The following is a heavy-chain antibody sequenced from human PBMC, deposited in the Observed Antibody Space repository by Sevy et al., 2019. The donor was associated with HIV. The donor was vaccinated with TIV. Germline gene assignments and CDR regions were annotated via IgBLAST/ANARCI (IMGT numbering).Heavy chain of an antibody. V-gene: IGHV4-59*13. J-gene: IGHJ5*02. CDR3: ARSGFLEWAGSTRGPRNWFDP. D-gene: IGHD3-3*01. CDR1: GGSMRNFY. Sequence: SETLSLTCSVSGGSMRNFYWSWIRQPPGKGLEWIGNIYYSGSTNYNPSLKSRVTMSVDTSKNQFSLKLSSVTAADTAVYYCARSGFLEWAGSTRGPRNWFDPSGQGTLVTVSS. CDR2: IYYSGST.